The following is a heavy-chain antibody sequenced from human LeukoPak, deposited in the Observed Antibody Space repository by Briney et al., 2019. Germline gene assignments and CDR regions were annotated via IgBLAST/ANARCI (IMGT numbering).Heavy chain of an antibody. CDR3: ARGFDYYDSSGYLSNWYFDL. J-gene: IGHJ2*01. Sequence: PSETLSLTCTVSGYSISIAFYWGWIRQPPGKGLEWIGSISHSGSTYYNPSLKSRVTISVDTSKNQFSLKLSSVTAADTAVYYCARGFDYYDSSGYLSNWYFDLWGRGTLVTVSS. D-gene: IGHD3-22*01. CDR1: GYSISIAFY. V-gene: IGHV4-38-2*02. CDR2: ISHSGST.